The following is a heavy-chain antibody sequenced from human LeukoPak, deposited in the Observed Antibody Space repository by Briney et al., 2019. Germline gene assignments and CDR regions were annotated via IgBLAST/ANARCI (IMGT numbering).Heavy chain of an antibody. CDR2: IYYSGST. V-gene: IGHV4-59*01. Sequence: SETLSLTCTVSGGSISSYYWSWIRQPPGKGLEWIGYIYYSGSTNYNPSLKSRVTISVDTSKNQFSLKLSSVTAADTAVYYCAREGLYYDSSGYSRYYYYYYMDVWGKGTTVTVSS. D-gene: IGHD3-22*01. CDR3: AREGLYYDSSGYSRYYYYYYMDV. CDR1: GGSISSYY. J-gene: IGHJ6*03.